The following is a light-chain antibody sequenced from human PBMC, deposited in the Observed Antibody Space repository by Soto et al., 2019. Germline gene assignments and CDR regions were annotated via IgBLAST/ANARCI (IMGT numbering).Light chain of an antibody. CDR2: GVT. J-gene: IGLJ1*01. CDR3: SSYTRSSTVEL. V-gene: IGLV2-14*01. Sequence: QSVLTQPASVSGSPGQSITISCSGTSSDIGAYNYVSWYQQHPGEAPQLMIYGVTNRPSGVSNRFSGSKSGNTASLTISGLQAADEADYYCSSYTRSSTVELFRTGTKLTVL. CDR1: SSDIGAYNY.